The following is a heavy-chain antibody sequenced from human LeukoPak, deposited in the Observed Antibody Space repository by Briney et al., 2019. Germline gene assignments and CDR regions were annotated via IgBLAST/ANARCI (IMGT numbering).Heavy chain of an antibody. D-gene: IGHD2-21*02. CDR1: GGSFSGYY. CDR3: ARIPPGVVVTV. V-gene: IGHV4-34*01. CDR2: INHSGST. Sequence: PSGTLSLTCAVYGGSFSGYYWSWIRQPPGKGLEWIGEINHSGSTNYNPSLKSRVTISVDTSKNKFSLKLSSVTAADTAVYYCARIPPGVVVTVWGQGTLVTVSS. J-gene: IGHJ4*02.